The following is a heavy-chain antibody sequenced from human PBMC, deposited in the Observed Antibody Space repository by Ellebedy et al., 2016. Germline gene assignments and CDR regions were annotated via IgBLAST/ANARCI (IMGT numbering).Heavy chain of an antibody. CDR2: ITGSSSTV. D-gene: IGHD1-14*01. CDR3: ARDPFQTNYWYFDL. J-gene: IGHJ2*01. CDR1: GFTFSSHA. V-gene: IGHV3-48*02. Sequence: GESLKISXAASGFTFSSHAMNWVRQAPGKGLEWVSYITGSSSTVYYADSVKGRFTISRDNAKNSLYLQMSSLRDEDTAVYYCARDPFQTNYWYFDLWGRGTLVTVSS.